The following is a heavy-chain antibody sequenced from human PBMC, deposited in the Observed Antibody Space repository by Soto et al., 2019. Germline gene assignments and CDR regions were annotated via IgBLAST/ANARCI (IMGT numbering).Heavy chain of an antibody. CDR2: ISKSDYT. D-gene: IGHD2-2*01. V-gene: IGHV3-21*01. J-gene: IGHJ4*02. Sequence: GGSLRLSCTVSGFAFNNYGINWVRQAPGKGLEWVSSISKSDYTYYSDSVKGRFAISRDNAKSSVSLQMNTLRFEYTAVYYCSRDGRIIILAVSDFWDQGTLVTVSS. CDR1: GFAFNNYG. CDR3: SRDGRIIILAVSDF.